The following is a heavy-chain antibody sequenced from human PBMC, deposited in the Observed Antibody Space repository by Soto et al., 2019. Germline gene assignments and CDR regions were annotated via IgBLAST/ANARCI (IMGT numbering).Heavy chain of an antibody. D-gene: IGHD3-10*01. CDR2: IYSDGSRT. CDR1: GFTFSSYW. J-gene: IGHJ6*03. CDR3: ARGARGYYYMDV. Sequence: EVQLVESGGGLVQPGGSLRLSCVASGFTFSSYWMHWVRQVPGKGLVWVSRIYSDGSRTSYADSVKGRFTISRDNAKNTLYLQMDSLRAEDTAVYYCARGARGYYYMDVWGKGTPVTVSS. V-gene: IGHV3-74*01.